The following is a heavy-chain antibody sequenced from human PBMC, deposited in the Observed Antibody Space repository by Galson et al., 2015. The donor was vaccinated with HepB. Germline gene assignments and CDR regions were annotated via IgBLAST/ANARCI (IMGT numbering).Heavy chain of an antibody. D-gene: IGHD6-13*01. CDR3: ATGLMAAVGTSYYYYGMDV. CDR2: ISRSSTYI. J-gene: IGHJ6*02. Sequence: SLRLSCAASGSTLSDYRMNWVRQAPGKGLEWVSGISRSSTYIYYADSVKGRFTISRDNAKNSLYLQMNSLRAEDTVVYYCATGLMAAVGTSYYYYGMDVWGQGTTVTVSS. V-gene: IGHV3-21*06. CDR1: GSTLSDYR.